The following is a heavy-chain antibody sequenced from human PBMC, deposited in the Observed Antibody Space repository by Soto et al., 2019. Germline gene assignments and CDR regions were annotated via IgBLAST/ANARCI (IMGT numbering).Heavy chain of an antibody. CDR2: TYYRSKWYN. J-gene: IGHJ6*02. Sequence: SPTLSLTCAISGDSVSSNSAAWNWIRQSPSRGLEWLGRTYYRSKWYNDYAVSVKSRITINPDTSKNQFSLQLNSVTPEDTAVYYCARDSMDIVVVPAAIRGGMDVWGQGTTVTVSS. CDR3: ARDSMDIVVVPAAIRGGMDV. CDR1: GDSVSSNSAA. D-gene: IGHD2-2*02. V-gene: IGHV6-1*01.